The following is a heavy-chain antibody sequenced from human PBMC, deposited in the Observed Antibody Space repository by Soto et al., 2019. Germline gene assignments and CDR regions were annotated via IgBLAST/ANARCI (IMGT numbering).Heavy chain of an antibody. V-gene: IGHV4-30-2*06. CDR2: IYHSGGT. CDR1: GGSISSGHYS. Sequence: QLQLQESGSGLVKPSQTLSLTCAVSGGSISSGHYSWSWIRQSPGKGLEWIGCIYHSGGTHYNPSLKSRVSISVDTSKNQFSPNLTSVTSADTAVYYCTTSSSGWPNWFDPWGQGTRVTVSS. CDR3: TTSSSGWPNWFDP. D-gene: IGHD6-19*01. J-gene: IGHJ5*02.